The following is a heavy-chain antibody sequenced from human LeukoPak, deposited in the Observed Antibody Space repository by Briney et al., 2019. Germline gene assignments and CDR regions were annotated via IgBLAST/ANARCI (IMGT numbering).Heavy chain of an antibody. CDR2: IKQDISEK. CDR3: ARDRPHFDY. Sequence: GGSLRLSCAASGFTFSTYSMGWVRQAPGKGLEWVASIKQDISEKYYVDSVKGRFTISRDNAKNALYLQMNSLRAEDTAVYYCARDRPHFDYWGQGTLVTVSS. V-gene: IGHV3-7*01. CDR1: GFTFSTYS. J-gene: IGHJ4*02.